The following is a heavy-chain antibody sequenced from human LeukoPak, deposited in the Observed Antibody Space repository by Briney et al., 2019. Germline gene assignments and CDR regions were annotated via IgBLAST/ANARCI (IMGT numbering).Heavy chain of an antibody. D-gene: IGHD3-10*01. CDR2: MNPNSGNT. Sequence: ASVKVSCKASGYTFTSYDINWVRQATGQGLEWMGWMNPNSGNTGYAQKFQGRVTITRNTSISTAYMELSSLRSEDTAVYYCARGSGSNAAFDIWGQGTMVTVSS. CDR3: ARGSGSNAAFDI. CDR1: GYTFTSYD. V-gene: IGHV1-8*03. J-gene: IGHJ3*02.